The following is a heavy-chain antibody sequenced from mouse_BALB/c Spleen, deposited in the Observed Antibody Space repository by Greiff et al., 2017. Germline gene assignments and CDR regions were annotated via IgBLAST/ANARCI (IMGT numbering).Heavy chain of an antibody. CDR1: GFNIKDTY. V-gene: IGHV14-3*02. CDR3: AGGITTATGSYAMDY. Sequence: EVKLQESGAELVKPGASVKLSCTASGFNIKDTYMHWVKQRPEQGLEWIGRIDPANGNTKYDPKFQGKATITADTSSNTAYLQLSSLTSEDTAVYYCAGGITTATGSYAMDYWGQGTTLTVSS. D-gene: IGHD1-2*01. J-gene: IGHJ2*01. CDR2: IDPANGNT.